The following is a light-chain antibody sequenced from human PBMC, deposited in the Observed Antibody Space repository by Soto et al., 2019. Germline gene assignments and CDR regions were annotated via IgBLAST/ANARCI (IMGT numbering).Light chain of an antibody. CDR1: QGISSN. Sequence: QLTQSPSSLSASVGDRVTITCRAGQGISSNLAWYQQKPGRAPKLLIFGASTLQSGVPSRFSGSGSGTDFTLTISSLQPEDFATYFCQKLNAYPPWTFGQGTKVEIK. CDR3: QKLNAYPPWT. CDR2: GAS. J-gene: IGKJ1*01. V-gene: IGKV1-9*01.